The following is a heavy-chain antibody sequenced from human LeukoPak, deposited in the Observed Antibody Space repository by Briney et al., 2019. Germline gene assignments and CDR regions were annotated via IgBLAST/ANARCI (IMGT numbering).Heavy chain of an antibody. V-gene: IGHV3-11*01. J-gene: IGHJ6*02. CDR3: AREGITGTTVYYYGMDV. Sequence: GGSLRLSCAAPGFTFSDYYMSWIRQAPGKGLEWVSYISSSGSTIYYADSVKGRFTISRDNAKNSLYLQMNSLRAEDTAVYYCAREGITGTTVYYYGMDVWGQGTTVTVSS. CDR2: ISSSGSTI. D-gene: IGHD1-20*01. CDR1: GFTFSDYY.